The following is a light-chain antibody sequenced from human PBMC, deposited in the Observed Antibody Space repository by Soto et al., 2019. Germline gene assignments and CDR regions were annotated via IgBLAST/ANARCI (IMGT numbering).Light chain of an antibody. CDR2: EVS. Sequence: QSVLTQPPSASGSPGQSVTISCTGSSSDVGGYYYVSWYQQHPGKAPKLMIYEVSKRPSGVPDRFSGSKSGNTASLTVSGLQAEDEADYYCSSYGGSNNDVVFGGGTKLTVL. CDR3: SSYGGSNNDVV. CDR1: SSDVGGYYY. V-gene: IGLV2-8*01. J-gene: IGLJ2*01.